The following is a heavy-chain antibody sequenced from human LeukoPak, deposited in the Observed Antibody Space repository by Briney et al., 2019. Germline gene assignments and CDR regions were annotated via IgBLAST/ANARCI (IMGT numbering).Heavy chain of an antibody. CDR1: GFTVSSNY. D-gene: IGHD1-26*01. Sequence: GGSLRLSCAASGFTVSSNYMSWVRQAPGXGLEWVAVIYSGGSTYYADSVKGRFTISRHNSKNTLYLQMNSLRAEDTAVYYCARDNSWYSGSFPYDMDVWGQGTTVTVSS. V-gene: IGHV3-53*04. CDR2: IYSGGST. J-gene: IGHJ6*02. CDR3: ARDNSWYSGSFPYDMDV.